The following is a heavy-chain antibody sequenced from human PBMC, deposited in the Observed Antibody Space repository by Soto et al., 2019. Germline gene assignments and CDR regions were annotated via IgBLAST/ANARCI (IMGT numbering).Heavy chain of an antibody. CDR2: IVVASCNT. V-gene: IGHV1-58*01. Sequence: PVSASCSASLCTFTCTWVERARGNGGQRLEGISWIVVASCNTTYAKRFQERVAITRDMSTRTPYMVLSRLRSVESGVYHCCAVQGAAGGTEADNAFDTWGQGTMVTVSS. CDR3: CAVQGAAGGTEADNAFDT. CDR1: LCTFTCTW. J-gene: IGHJ3*02. D-gene: IGHD6-13*01.